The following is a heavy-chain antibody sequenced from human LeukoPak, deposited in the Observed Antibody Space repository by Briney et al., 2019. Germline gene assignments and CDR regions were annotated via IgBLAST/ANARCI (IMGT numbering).Heavy chain of an antibody. CDR1: GFTFSSYW. Sequence: PGGSLRLSCAASGFTFSSYWMNWVRQAPGKGLEWVANIKKDGSEIFYVDSVKGRFTISRDNAKTSLYLQMNSLRAEDTAVYYCATYSGPDKLDAFDIWGQGTMVTVSS. V-gene: IGHV3-7*01. CDR3: ATYSGPDKLDAFDI. J-gene: IGHJ3*02. CDR2: IKKDGSEI. D-gene: IGHD5-12*01.